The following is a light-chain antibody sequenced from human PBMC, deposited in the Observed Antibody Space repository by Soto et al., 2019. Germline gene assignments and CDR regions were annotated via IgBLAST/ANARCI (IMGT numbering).Light chain of an antibody. V-gene: IGKV3-20*01. Sequence: EIVLTQSPGTLSLSPGERATLSCRASQSFSSSFLAWYQQKPGQAPRLLIYGASSRATGIPDRFSGSGSGTDFSLTISRLEPEDFAVYYCQQYGSSSWTFGQGTKVEIE. CDR2: GAS. J-gene: IGKJ1*01. CDR1: QSFSSSF. CDR3: QQYGSSSWT.